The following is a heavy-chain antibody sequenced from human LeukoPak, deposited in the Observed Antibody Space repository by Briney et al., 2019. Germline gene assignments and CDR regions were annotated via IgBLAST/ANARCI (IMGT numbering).Heavy chain of an antibody. Sequence: PGGSLRLSCAASGVTFKNYWMNWVRQAPGKGLEWVANINPDGSQKYYVVSVKGRFTISRDNAKNSLFLQMNSLRVEDAAVYYCASITMVRGGAYWGQGTLVTVSS. CDR3: ASITMVRGGAY. V-gene: IGHV3-7*01. D-gene: IGHD3-10*01. CDR1: GVTFKNYW. J-gene: IGHJ4*02. CDR2: INPDGSQK.